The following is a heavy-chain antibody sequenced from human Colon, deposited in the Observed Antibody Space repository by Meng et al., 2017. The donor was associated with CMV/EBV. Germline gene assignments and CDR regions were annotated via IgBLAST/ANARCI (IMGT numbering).Heavy chain of an antibody. CDR3: ATRIPTYVDNWFDP. Sequence: SVKVSCKASEGPLSTYEINWVRQAPGQGLEWMGGIVPILGSTNYAQRFKGRLTITANKSTTTAYMELSSLTSEDTAVYYCATRIPTYVDNWFDPWGQGTLVTVSS. J-gene: IGHJ5*02. V-gene: IGHV1-69*10. CDR2: IVPILGST. D-gene: IGHD3-10*02. CDR1: EGPLSTYE.